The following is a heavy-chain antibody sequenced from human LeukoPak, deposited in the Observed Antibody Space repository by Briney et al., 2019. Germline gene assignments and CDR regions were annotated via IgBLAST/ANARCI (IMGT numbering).Heavy chain of an antibody. Sequence: PSETLSLTCTVSCGSISSYYWSWIRQPPGNGLEWIGEINHSGSTNYNPSLKSRVTISVDTSKNQFSLKLSSVTAADTAVYYCARVSAAPGTDYYYGMDGCGQGTTVTVS. J-gene: IGHJ6*02. CDR3: ARVSAAPGTDYYYGMDG. CDR2: INHSGST. CDR1: CGSISSYY. V-gene: IGHV4-34*01. D-gene: IGHD6-13*01.